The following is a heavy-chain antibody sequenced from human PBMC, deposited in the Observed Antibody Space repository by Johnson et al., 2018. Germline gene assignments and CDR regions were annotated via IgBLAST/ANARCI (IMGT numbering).Heavy chain of an antibody. V-gene: IGHV4-59*11. CDR2: LYYSGSS. Sequence: QVQLQESGPGLVKPSETXSLTCTVSGVSISGHYWTWIRQPPGKGLEWIGYLYYSGSSNYNPSLRSRLTISVDTSKNQFSLNLSSVTAADTAVYYCAKDRFLEWSYYYYMDVWGKGTTVTVSS. CDR1: GVSISGHY. J-gene: IGHJ6*03. CDR3: AKDRFLEWSYYYYMDV. D-gene: IGHD3-3*01.